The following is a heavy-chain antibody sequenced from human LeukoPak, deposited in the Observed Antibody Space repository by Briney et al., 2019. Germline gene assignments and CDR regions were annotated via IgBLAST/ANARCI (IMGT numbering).Heavy chain of an antibody. CDR3: ARRKGRTGSTKTTWLSPSRYSGNEMYYFDY. V-gene: IGHV4-59*08. CDR1: GVSISSYY. CDR2: IYYSGST. J-gene: IGHJ4*02. D-gene: IGHD5-12*01. Sequence: SETLSLTCTVSGVSISSYYWSWIRQPPGKGLEWIGYIYYSGSTNYNPSLKSRVTISVDTSKNQFSLNLSSVTAADTAVYYCARRKGRTGSTKTTWLSPSRYSGNEMYYFDYWGQGALVTVSS.